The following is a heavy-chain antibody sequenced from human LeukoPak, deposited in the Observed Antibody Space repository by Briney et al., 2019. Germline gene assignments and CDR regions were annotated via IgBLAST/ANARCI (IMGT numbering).Heavy chain of an antibody. J-gene: IGHJ4*02. Sequence: GGSLRLSCAASGFTFDDYAMHWVRQAPGKGLEWVSGISWNSGSIGYADSVKGRFTISRDNAKNSLYLQMNSLIAEDMALYYCAKGMGRGTAMVAPFDYWGQGTLVTVSS. V-gene: IGHV3-9*03. CDR1: GFTFDDYA. D-gene: IGHD5-18*01. CDR3: AKGMGRGTAMVAPFDY. CDR2: ISWNSGSI.